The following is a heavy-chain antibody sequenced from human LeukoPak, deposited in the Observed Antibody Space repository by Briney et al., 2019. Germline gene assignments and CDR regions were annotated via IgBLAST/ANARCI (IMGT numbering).Heavy chain of an antibody. V-gene: IGHV3-23*01. CDR1: GFTFTSYA. CDR2: ISGPGTST. D-gene: IGHD5-12*01. CDR3: ARAPGNGLRERHFDC. Sequence: GGSLRLSCAASGFTFTSYAMTWVRQAPGKGLEWVSAISGPGTSTYYADSVKGRFTISRDNSKNTLYLDMNGLRAEDTAVYYLARAPGNGLRERHFDCWGQGTLVTVSS. J-gene: IGHJ4*02.